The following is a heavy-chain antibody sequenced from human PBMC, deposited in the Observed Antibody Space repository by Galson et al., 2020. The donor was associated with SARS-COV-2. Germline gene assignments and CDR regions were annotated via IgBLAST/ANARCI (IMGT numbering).Heavy chain of an antibody. CDR1: GFTFTSHW. V-gene: IGHV3-7*01. CDR3: AKESYGDYRYGGTES. CDR2: INFDGSQT. Sequence: GESLKISCVTSGFTFTSHWMTWVRQAPGTGLEWVASINFDGSQTFYVESMKGRCTISRDNTKNSLFLQLSSLRAEDTALYYCAKESYGDYRYGGTESWGQGTLITVSS. J-gene: IGHJ5*02. D-gene: IGHD4-17*01.